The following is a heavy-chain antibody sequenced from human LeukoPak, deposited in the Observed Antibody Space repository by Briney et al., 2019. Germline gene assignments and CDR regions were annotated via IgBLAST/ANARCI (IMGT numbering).Heavy chain of an antibody. CDR1: GFTFNSYA. CDR2: ISGSGGST. J-gene: IGHJ4*02. D-gene: IGHD3-16*02. V-gene: IGHV3-23*01. Sequence: GGSLRLSCAASGFTFNSYAMSWVRLAPGKGLEWVSAISGSGGSTYYADSVKGRFTISRDSSKNTLYLQMNSLRAEDAAVYYCAKGLPGGVIAGHDYWGQGTLVTVSS. CDR3: AKGLPGGVIAGHDY.